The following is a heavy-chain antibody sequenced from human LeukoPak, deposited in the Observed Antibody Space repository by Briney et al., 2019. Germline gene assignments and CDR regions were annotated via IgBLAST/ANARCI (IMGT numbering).Heavy chain of an antibody. Sequence: ASVKVSCKASGYTFSRYGITWVRQAPGQGLEWMGWISPYDGTTNYAQNLQGRVTMTTDTSTSTAYLELGSLGSADTAVYYCARDGPQCSSTSCYYDDWGQGTLVTV. CDR2: ISPYDGTT. D-gene: IGHD2-2*01. J-gene: IGHJ4*02. CDR3: ARDGPQCSSTSCYYDD. V-gene: IGHV1-18*04. CDR1: GYTFSRYG.